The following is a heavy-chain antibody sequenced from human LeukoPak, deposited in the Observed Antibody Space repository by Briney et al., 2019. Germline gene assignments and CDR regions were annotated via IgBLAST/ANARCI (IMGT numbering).Heavy chain of an antibody. Sequence: PSETLSLTCTVSGGSISSYYWSWIRQPPGKRLEWIGYIYYAGSTNYNPSLKSRVTISVDTSNNQSSLEMTSVTAADTAVYYCARISDSLFDYWGQGTLVTVSS. CDR2: IYYAGST. CDR3: ARISDSLFDY. CDR1: GGSISSYY. V-gene: IGHV4-59*01. J-gene: IGHJ4*02.